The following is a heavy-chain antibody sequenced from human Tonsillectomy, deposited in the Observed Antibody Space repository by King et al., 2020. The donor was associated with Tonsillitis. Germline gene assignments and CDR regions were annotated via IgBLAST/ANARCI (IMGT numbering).Heavy chain of an antibody. CDR1: GFTFDDYA. Sequence: VQLVESGGGLVQPGRSLRLSCAASGFTFDDYAMHWVRQAPGKGLEWVSGISWNSGSIGYADSVKGRFTISRDNAKNSLYLQMNSLRAEDTALYYCAKSAVSSSVDYYYGMDVWGQGTTVTVSS. CDR3: AKSAVSSSVDYYYGMDV. D-gene: IGHD6-6*01. CDR2: ISWNSGSI. V-gene: IGHV3-9*01. J-gene: IGHJ6*02.